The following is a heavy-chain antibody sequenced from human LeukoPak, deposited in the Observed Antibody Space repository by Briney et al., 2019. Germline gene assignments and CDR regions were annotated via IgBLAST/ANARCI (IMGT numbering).Heavy chain of an antibody. V-gene: IGHV3-30-3*01. Sequence: GGSLRLSCAASGFTFSSYAMHWVRQAPGKGLEWVAVISYDGSNKYYADSVKGRFTISRDNSKNTLYLQMNSLRAEDTAVYYCARDGDNDYGDFYFDYWGQGTLVTVSS. CDR3: ARDGDNDYGDFYFDY. CDR1: GFTFSSYA. J-gene: IGHJ4*02. CDR2: ISYDGSNK. D-gene: IGHD4-17*01.